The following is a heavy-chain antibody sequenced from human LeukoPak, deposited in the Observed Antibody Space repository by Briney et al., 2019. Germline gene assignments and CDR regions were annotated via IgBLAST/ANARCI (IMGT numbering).Heavy chain of an antibody. V-gene: IGHV4-59*01. J-gene: IGHJ6*03. Sequence: SETLSLTCTVSGGSISSYYWSWIRQPPGKGLEWIGYIYYSGSTNYNPSLKRRVTISVDTSKNQFSLKLSSVTAADTAVYYCARGGGMGHYYYYMDVWGKGTTVTISS. CDR1: GGSISSYY. D-gene: IGHD5-24*01. CDR2: IYYSGST. CDR3: ARGGGMGHYYYYMDV.